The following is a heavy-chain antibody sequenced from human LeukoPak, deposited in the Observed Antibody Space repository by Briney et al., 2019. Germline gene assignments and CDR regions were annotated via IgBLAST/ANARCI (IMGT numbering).Heavy chain of an antibody. Sequence: SETLSLSCTASGGSLSSSRYYWGWIRQPPGKGLEYIGSLYYTGNTFYNPSLKSRVTISVDTSKNQLSLKLRSVTAADTAVYYCARLVDSSGWYSGTYFDCWAEGPRVTVSS. CDR2: LYYTGNT. CDR3: ARLVDSSGWYSGTYFDC. J-gene: IGHJ4*02. V-gene: IGHV4-39*01. D-gene: IGHD6-19*01. CDR1: GGSLSSSRYY.